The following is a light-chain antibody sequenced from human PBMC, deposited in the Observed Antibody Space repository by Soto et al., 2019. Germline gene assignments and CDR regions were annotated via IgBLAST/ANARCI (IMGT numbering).Light chain of an antibody. CDR1: QSISSW. V-gene: IGKV1-5*01. CDR2: DAS. CDR3: HKYNGNGT. Sequence: DIQMTQSPSTLSASVGDRVTITCRASQSISSWLAWYQQKPGKAPKLLIYDASSLESGVPSRFSGSGSGTELTLTIRSLQPNDLATYYCHKYNGNGTFGQGTKVEIK. J-gene: IGKJ1*01.